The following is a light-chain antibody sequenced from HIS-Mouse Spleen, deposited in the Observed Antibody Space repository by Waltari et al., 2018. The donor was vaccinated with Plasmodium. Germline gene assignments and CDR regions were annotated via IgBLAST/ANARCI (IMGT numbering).Light chain of an antibody. Sequence: QPVLTQPPSSSASPGESARLTCTWPSDTNVGRYNIDWYQQKPGSPPRYLLSYYSDSDKGQGSGVPSRFSGSKDASANTGILLISGLQSEEEADYYCMIWPSNASGVFGGGTKLTVL. J-gene: IGLJ3*02. CDR2: YYSDSDK. V-gene: IGLV5-37*01. CDR1: SDTNVGRYN. CDR3: MIWPSNASGV.